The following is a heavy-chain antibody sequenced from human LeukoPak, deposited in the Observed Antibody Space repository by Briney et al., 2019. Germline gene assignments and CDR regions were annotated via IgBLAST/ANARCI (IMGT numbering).Heavy chain of an antibody. V-gene: IGHV3-53*01. CDR3: ARGVVAASLGDY. J-gene: IGHJ4*02. CDR1: GFTVSSNY. CDR2: IYSGGST. D-gene: IGHD2-15*01. Sequence: GGSLRLSCAASGFTVSSNYMSWVRQAPGKGLEWVSVIYSGGSTYYADSVKGRFTISRDNSKNTLYLQMNSLRVEDTAVYYCARGVVAASLGDYWGQGTLVTVSS.